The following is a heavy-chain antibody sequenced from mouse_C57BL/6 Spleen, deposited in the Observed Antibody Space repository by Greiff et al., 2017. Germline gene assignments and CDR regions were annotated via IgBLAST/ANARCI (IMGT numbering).Heavy chain of an antibody. CDR1: GYSFTDYN. Sequence: EVQLQESGPELVKPGASVKISCKASGYSFTDYNMNWVKQSNGKSLEWIGVINPNYGTTSYNQKFKGQATLTVDQSSSTAYMQLNSLTSEDSAVYYCARCYSNWKKAMDYWGQGTSVTVSS. D-gene: IGHD2-5*01. CDR2: INPNYGTT. V-gene: IGHV1-39*01. CDR3: ARCYSNWKKAMDY. J-gene: IGHJ4*01.